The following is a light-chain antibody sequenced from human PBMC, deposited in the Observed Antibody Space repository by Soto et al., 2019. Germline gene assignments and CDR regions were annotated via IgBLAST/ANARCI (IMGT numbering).Light chain of an antibody. J-gene: IGKJ1*01. CDR3: QQSYSTSRT. Sequence: IQITLTPYSLSASVGDRVTITCRASQSISSDLTWYQQKPGKAPKVLIYAASTLQSGVPSRFSGSGSGTDFTLTISSLQPDDFATYYCQQSYSTSRTFGQGTKVDIK. CDR1: QSISSD. CDR2: AAS. V-gene: IGKV1-39*01.